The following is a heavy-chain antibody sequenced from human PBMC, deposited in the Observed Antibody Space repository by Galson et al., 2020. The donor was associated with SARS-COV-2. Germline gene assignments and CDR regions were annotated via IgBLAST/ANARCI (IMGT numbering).Heavy chain of an antibody. V-gene: IGHV3-23*01. Sequence: GGSLRLSCAASGFTFSSYAMSWVRQAPGKGLEWVADITGSGRTIKYADSVKGRFTISRDNSKNMLWLQMNSLGVEDTAVYYCAKDQIIGDDRLCLDYWGQGGLVTVSS. CDR1: GFTFSSYA. CDR2: ITGSGRTI. J-gene: IGHJ4*02. D-gene: IGHD7-27*01. CDR3: AKDQIIGDDRLCLDY.